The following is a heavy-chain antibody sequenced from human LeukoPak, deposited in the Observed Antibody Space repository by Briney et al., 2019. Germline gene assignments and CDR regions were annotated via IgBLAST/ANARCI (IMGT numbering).Heavy chain of an antibody. Sequence: GGSLRLSCAASGFTFSDYYMSWIRQAPGKGLEWVSYISSSGSTIYSADSVKGRFTISRDNAKNSLYLQMNSLRAEDTAVYYCARDQDIVVVPAAIRAWKPDAFDIWGQGTMVTASS. V-gene: IGHV3-11*04. J-gene: IGHJ3*02. CDR2: ISSSGSTI. CDR3: ARDQDIVVVPAAIRAWKPDAFDI. CDR1: GFTFSDYY. D-gene: IGHD2-2*02.